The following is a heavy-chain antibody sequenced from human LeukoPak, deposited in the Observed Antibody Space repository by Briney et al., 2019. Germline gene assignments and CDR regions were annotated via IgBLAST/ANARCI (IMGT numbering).Heavy chain of an antibody. V-gene: IGHV3-7*01. CDR3: ARAGLGYCSSTSCPNWFDP. J-gene: IGHJ5*02. D-gene: IGHD2-2*01. CDR1: GFTFSSYW. CDR2: IKQDGSEK. Sequence: GGSLRLSCAASGFTFSSYWMSWVRKAPGKGLEWVANIKQDGSEKYYVDSVRGRFTISRDNAKNSLYLQMNSLRAEDTAVYYCARAGLGYCSSTSCPNWFDPWGQGTLVTVSS.